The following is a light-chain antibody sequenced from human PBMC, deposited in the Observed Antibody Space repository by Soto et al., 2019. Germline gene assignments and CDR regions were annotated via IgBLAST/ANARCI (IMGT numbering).Light chain of an antibody. CDR3: LQDHNYPLT. V-gene: IGKV1-6*01. J-gene: IGKJ4*01. CDR1: PGIKNA. CDR2: AAS. Sequence: LQMTQSPSSLSASVRDRVSMTCRASPGIKNALGRYPQKLGKAPKPLIHAASSSQIGVPSRFSGSGSVTDFTLTISSLQPEDFAPYYCLQDHNYPLTVGGWTKVEIK.